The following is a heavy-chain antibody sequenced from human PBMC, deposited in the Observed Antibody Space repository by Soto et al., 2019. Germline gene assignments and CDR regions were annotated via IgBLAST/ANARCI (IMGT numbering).Heavy chain of an antibody. D-gene: IGHD3-10*01. Sequence: GASVKVSCKASGGTFSSYAISWVRQAPGQGLEWMGGIIPIFGTANYAQKFQGRVTITADESTSTAYMELSSLRSEDTAGYYCARGGRITMVRGALDYWGQGTLVTVSS. CDR2: IIPIFGTA. CDR3: ARGGRITMVRGALDY. J-gene: IGHJ4*02. V-gene: IGHV1-69*13. CDR1: GGTFSSYA.